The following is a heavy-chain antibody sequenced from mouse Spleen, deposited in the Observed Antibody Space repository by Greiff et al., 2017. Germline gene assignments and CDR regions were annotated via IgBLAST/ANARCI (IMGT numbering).Heavy chain of an antibody. CDR1: GFTFSSYG. Sequence: EVQVVESGGGLVQPGGSLKLSCAASGFTFSSYGMSWVRQTPDKRLELVATINSNGGSTYYPDSVKGRFTISRDNAKNTLYLQMSSLKSEDTAMYYCASSMITTETEYYFDYWGQGTTLTVSS. D-gene: IGHD2-4*01. J-gene: IGHJ2*01. V-gene: IGHV5-6-3*01. CDR2: INSNGGST. CDR3: ASSMITTETEYYFDY.